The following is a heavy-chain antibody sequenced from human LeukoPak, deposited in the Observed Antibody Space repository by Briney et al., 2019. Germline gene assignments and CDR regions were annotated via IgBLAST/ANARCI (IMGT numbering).Heavy chain of an antibody. CDR1: GGSISSYY. Sequence: SETLSLTCTVSGGSISSYYWSWIRQPPGKGLEWIGYIYYSGSTNNNPSLKSRVTISVDTSKNQFSLKLSSVTAADTAVYYCARDIADRYKWFDPWGQGTLVTVSS. CDR3: ARDIADRYKWFDP. J-gene: IGHJ5*02. CDR2: IYYSGST. V-gene: IGHV4-59*12. D-gene: IGHD6-13*01.